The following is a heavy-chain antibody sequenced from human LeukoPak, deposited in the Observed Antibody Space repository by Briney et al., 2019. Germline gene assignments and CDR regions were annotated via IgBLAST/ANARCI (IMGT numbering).Heavy chain of an antibody. Sequence: SETLSLTCAVYGGSFSGYYWSWIRQPPGKGLEWIGEINHSGSTNYNPSLKSRVTIPVDTSKSQFSLKLSSVTAADTAVYYCARRIAFNYYYYYYMDVWGKGTTVTVSS. CDR3: ARRIAFNYYYYYYMDV. CDR1: GGSFSGYY. CDR2: INHSGST. J-gene: IGHJ6*03. D-gene: IGHD3-3*02. V-gene: IGHV4-34*01.